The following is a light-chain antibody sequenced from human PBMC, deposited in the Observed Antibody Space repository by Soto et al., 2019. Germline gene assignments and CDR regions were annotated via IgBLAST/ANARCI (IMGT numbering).Light chain of an antibody. CDR2: AAS. CDR3: LQSSSYPYT. Sequence: DIQMTQSPSTLPASLGDRVTITCRASQSINRYINWFQQEPGKAPKRLIYAASSLQSGVPSRFSGSGSGTEFTLTISSLQPEDFATYYCLQSSSYPYTFGGGTKVDIK. J-gene: IGKJ4*01. V-gene: IGKV1-17*01. CDR1: QSINRY.